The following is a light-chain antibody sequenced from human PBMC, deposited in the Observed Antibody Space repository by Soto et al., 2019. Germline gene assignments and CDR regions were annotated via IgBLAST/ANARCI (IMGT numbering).Light chain of an antibody. CDR3: SSFAGGGNPVL. CDR1: SSDVGGYNY. V-gene: IGLV2-8*01. Sequence: QSALTQPPSASGSRGQSVTISCTGTSSDVGGYNYVSWHQQHPGKAPKVMIYEVTKRPPGVPDRFSGSKSGNTASLTVSRLQAEDEADYFCSSFAGGGNPVLLGGGTKLTVL. J-gene: IGLJ2*01. CDR2: EVT.